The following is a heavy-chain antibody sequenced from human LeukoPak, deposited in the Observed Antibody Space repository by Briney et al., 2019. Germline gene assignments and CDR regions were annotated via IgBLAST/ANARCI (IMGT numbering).Heavy chain of an antibody. CDR2: INHSGST. Sequence: SETLSLTCAVYGGSFSGYYWSWIRQPPGKGLEWIGEINHSGSTNYNPSLKSRVTISVDTSKNQFSLKLSSVTAADTAVYYCARGAHYYDILTGYPRPQYYFDYWGQGNLVTVSS. CDR3: ARGAHYYDILTGYPRPQYYFDY. D-gene: IGHD3-9*01. J-gene: IGHJ4*02. CDR1: GGSFSGYY. V-gene: IGHV4-34*01.